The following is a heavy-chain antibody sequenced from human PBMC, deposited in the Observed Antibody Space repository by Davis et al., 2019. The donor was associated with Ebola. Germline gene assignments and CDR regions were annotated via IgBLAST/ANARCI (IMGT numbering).Heavy chain of an antibody. Sequence: GGSLRLSCAASGFTFSNYGMHWVRQAPGKGLEWVAVISFDGTSKYYADSVKGRFTISRDSSTNTLYLQMNSLITEDTAMYYCAMPGVAYCGGDCYFDYWGQGTLVTVSS. J-gene: IGHJ4*02. V-gene: IGHV3-30*03. D-gene: IGHD2-21*02. CDR1: GFTFSNYG. CDR2: ISFDGTSK. CDR3: AMPGVAYCGGDCYFDY.